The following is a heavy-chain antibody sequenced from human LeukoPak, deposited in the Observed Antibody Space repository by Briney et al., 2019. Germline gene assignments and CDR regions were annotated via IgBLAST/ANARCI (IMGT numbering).Heavy chain of an antibody. Sequence: PGRSLRLSCAASGFTFSSYGMHWVRQAPGKGLEWVAVISYDGSNKYYADSVKGRFTISRDNSKNTLYLQMNSLRAEDTAVYYCAKDEYSSSSAWFDPWGQGTLVTVSS. CDR1: GFTFSSYG. CDR2: ISYDGSNK. CDR3: AKDEYSSSSAWFDP. V-gene: IGHV3-30*18. J-gene: IGHJ5*02. D-gene: IGHD6-6*01.